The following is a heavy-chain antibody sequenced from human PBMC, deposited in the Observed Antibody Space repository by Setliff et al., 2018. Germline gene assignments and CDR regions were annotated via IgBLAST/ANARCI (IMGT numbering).Heavy chain of an antibody. CDR2: VTIYNGNT. CDR3: ARVESMVRGKNILRHFDY. D-gene: IGHD3-10*01. CDR1: GYTFNNYG. J-gene: IGHJ4*02. Sequence: GASVKVSCKASGYTFNNYGVAWLRQAPGQGLDWMGWVTIYNGNTKYAQNLQGRLTLSTDRSTSTVYMELGSLTTDDTAIYYCARVESMVRGKNILRHFDYWGQGTQVTVSS. V-gene: IGHV1-18*01.